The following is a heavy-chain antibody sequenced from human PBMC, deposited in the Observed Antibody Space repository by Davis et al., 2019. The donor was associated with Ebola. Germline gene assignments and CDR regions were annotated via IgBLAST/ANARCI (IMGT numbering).Heavy chain of an antibody. Sequence: SETLSLTCAVYGGSFSGYYWSWIRQPPGKGLEWIGEINHSGSTNYNPSLKSRVTISVDTSKNQFSLKLSSVTAADTAVYYCARRGWLRSTPHHGYWGQGTLVTVSS. CDR2: INHSGST. CDR1: GGSFSGYY. CDR3: ARRGWLRSTPHHGY. D-gene: IGHD5-12*01. V-gene: IGHV4-34*01. J-gene: IGHJ4*02.